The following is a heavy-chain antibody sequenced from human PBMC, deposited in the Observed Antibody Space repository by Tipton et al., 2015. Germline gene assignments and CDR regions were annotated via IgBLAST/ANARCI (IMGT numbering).Heavy chain of an antibody. Sequence: SLRLSCAASGFTFRDFAMSWVRQAPGKGLEWVSLISGRIGSTDYADSVTGRFTVSRDNSKNTLYLQMNSLRAEDTAVYYCARDRVPEYYSDYWGQGTLVTVSS. V-gene: IGHV3-23*01. D-gene: IGHD1-14*01. J-gene: IGHJ4*02. CDR3: ARDRVPEYYSDY. CDR2: ISGRIGST. CDR1: GFTFRDFA.